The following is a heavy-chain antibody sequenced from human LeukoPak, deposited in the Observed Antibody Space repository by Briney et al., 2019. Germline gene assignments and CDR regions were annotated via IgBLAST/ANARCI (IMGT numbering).Heavy chain of an antibody. CDR1: GFTFGGYG. J-gene: IGHJ4*02. V-gene: IGHV3-33*01. Sequence: GGSLRLPCAGSGFTFGGYGMHWFRQTPGKGLEWVAVIAYDGSRAFYADSVKGRFTISRDNSKNTMSVQMDDLRAEDTAVYYCTRYNNDHFDYWGQGTLVTVST. CDR3: TRYNNDHFDY. D-gene: IGHD1-14*01. CDR2: IAYDGSRA.